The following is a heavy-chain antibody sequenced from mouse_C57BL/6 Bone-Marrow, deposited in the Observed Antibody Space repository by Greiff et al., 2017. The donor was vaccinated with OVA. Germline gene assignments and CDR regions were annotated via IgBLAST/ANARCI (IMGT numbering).Heavy chain of an antibody. Sequence: EVKLEESGGGLVQPGGSLSLSCAASGFTFTDYYMSWVRQPPGKALEWLGFIRNKANGYTTEYSASVKGRFTISRDNSQSILYLQMNALRAEDSATYYCARGSNYDYYAMDYWGQGTSVTVSS. J-gene: IGHJ4*01. V-gene: IGHV7-3*01. CDR2: IRNKANGYTT. CDR1: GFTFTDYY. CDR3: ARGSNYDYYAMDY. D-gene: IGHD2-5*01.